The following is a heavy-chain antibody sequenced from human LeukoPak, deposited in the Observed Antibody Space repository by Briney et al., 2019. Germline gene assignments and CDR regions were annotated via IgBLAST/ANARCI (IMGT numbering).Heavy chain of an antibody. D-gene: IGHD2-15*01. V-gene: IGHV3-23*01. J-gene: IGHJ4*02. CDR2: ISGSGGST. CDR1: GFTFSSYA. Sequence: GGSLRLSCAASGFTFSSYAMSWVRQAPGKGLEWVSAISGSGGSTYYADSVKGRFTISRDNSKNTLYLQMNSLRAEDTAVYHCTKGGDIVVVVAATPTPFDYWGQGTLVTVSS. CDR3: TKGGDIVVVVAATPTPFDY.